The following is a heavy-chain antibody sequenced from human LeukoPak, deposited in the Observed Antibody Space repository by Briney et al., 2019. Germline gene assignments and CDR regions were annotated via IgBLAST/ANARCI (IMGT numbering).Heavy chain of an antibody. J-gene: IGHJ6*02. Sequence: MPSETLSLTCTVSGDSISSSSSGYYWGWTRQPPGEGLEWIGSIYYTGSTYYNSSLKSRVTISVDTSKNQFSLKLSSVTAADTAVYYCARSIGWFNGYYYYGMDVWGQGTTVTVSS. D-gene: IGHD2-15*01. V-gene: IGHV4-39*07. CDR1: GDSISSSSSGYY. CDR3: ARSIGWFNGYYYYGMDV. CDR2: IYYTGST.